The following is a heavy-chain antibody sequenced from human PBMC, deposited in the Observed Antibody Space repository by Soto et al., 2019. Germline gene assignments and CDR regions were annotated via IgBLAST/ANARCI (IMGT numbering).Heavy chain of an antibody. CDR2: ISSTTNYI. CDR1: GFTFTRYS. Sequence: VGSLGLSCAASGFTFTRYSMNWVRQAPGKGLEWVSSISSTTNYIYYADSMKGRFTVSRDNAKNSVYLEMNSLSAEDTAVYYCARESEDLTSNFDYWGQGTLVTVSS. CDR3: ARESEDLTSNFDY. J-gene: IGHJ4*02. V-gene: IGHV3-21*01.